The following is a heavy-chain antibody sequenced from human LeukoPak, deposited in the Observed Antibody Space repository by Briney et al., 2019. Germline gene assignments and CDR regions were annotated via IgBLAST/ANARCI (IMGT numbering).Heavy chain of an antibody. V-gene: IGHV3-23*01. CDR1: GFTFSTYS. J-gene: IGHJ6*03. Sequence: PGGSLRLSCAASGFTFSTYSMNWVRQVPGKGLESIASISGSGGETYYINSVTGRFTISRDNAKNSLYLQMNSLRAEDTAVYYCARAMDVWGKGTTVTVSS. CDR2: ISGSGGET. CDR3: ARAMDV.